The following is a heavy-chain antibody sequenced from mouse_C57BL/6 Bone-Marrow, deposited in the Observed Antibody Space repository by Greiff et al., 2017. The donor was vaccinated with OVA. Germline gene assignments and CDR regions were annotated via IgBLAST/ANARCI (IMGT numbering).Heavy chain of an antibody. CDR1: GYAFSSSW. J-gene: IGHJ2*03. D-gene: IGHD2-3*01. CDR3: ARHEDGYNASYCDD. Sequence: QVQLQQSGPELVKPGASVKISCKASGYAFSSSWMNWVKQRPGKGLEWIGRIYPGDGDTNYNGKFKGKATLTADKSSSTAYMQLSSLTSEDSAVYYCARHEDGYNASYCDDWGQGTSLTVSS. V-gene: IGHV1-82*01. CDR2: IYPGDGDT.